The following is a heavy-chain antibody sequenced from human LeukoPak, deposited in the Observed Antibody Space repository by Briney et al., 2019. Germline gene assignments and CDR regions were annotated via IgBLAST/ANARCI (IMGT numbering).Heavy chain of an antibody. D-gene: IGHD3-16*01. CDR3: AKDGRVGLDI. V-gene: IGHV3-23*01. J-gene: IGHJ3*02. Sequence: GGSLRLSCAASGFTFSSYAMSWARQAPGKGLEWASAISGSGGSTYYADSVKGRFTISRDNSKNTLYLQMNSLRAEDTAVYYCAKDGRVGLDIWGQGTMVTVSS. CDR2: ISGSGGST. CDR1: GFTFSSYA.